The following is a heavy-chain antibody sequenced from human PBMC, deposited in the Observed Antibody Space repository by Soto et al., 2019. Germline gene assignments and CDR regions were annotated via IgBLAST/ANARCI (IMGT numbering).Heavy chain of an antibody. Sequence: SVKVSCKASRGTFSSFAISWVRQAPGQGLEWMGWIIPIFHTSNYAQNFQGTVTITADESTSTAFLELSSLRSDDTAVYYCARTPTDRFLQASPTYYYFGMDVWGQGTTVTVSS. CDR3: ARTPTDRFLQASPTYYYFGMDV. CDR2: IIPIFHTS. J-gene: IGHJ6*02. CDR1: RGTFSSFA. V-gene: IGHV1-69*13. D-gene: IGHD3-3*01.